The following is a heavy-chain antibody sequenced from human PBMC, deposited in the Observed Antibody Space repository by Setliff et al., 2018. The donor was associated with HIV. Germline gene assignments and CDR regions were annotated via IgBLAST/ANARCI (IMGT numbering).Heavy chain of an antibody. Sequence: GGSLRLSCAASGFVFNTAWMTWVRQAPGKGLEWVGRIKSKSDGGAAEYATPVKDRFIISRDDSENTLYLQMNSLKSEDTALYYCAKERLYGSGRAFDYWGQGTLVTVSS. J-gene: IGHJ4*02. CDR2: IKSKSDGGAA. CDR1: GFVFNTAW. V-gene: IGHV3-15*01. D-gene: IGHD3-10*01. CDR3: AKERLYGSGRAFDY.